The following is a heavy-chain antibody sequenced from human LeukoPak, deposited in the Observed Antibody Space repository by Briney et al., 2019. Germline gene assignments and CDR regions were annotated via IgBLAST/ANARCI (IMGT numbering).Heavy chain of an antibody. CDR2: IIPIFGIA. Sequence: SVKVSCKASGGTFSSYAISWVRQAPGQGLEWMGRIIPIFGIANYAQQFQGRVTITADKSTSTAYMELSSLRSEDTAVYYCARHSYYYDSSGYYLVDWGQGTLVTVSS. V-gene: IGHV1-69*04. CDR1: GGTFSSYA. CDR3: ARHSYYYDSSGYYLVD. J-gene: IGHJ4*02. D-gene: IGHD3-22*01.